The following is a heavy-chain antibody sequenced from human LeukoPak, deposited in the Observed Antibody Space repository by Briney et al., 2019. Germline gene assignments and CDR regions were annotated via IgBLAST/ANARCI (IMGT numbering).Heavy chain of an antibody. J-gene: IGHJ4*02. CDR3: ARDDAILTGLDG. CDR2: ISSSSSYT. D-gene: IGHD3-9*01. Sequence: GGSLRPSCAASGFTFSDYYMSWIRQAPGKGLEWVSYISSSSSYTNNADSVKGRFTISRDNAKNSLYLQMNSLRAEDAAVYYCARDDAILTGLDGWGQGTLVTVSS. V-gene: IGHV3-11*06. CDR1: GFTFSDYY.